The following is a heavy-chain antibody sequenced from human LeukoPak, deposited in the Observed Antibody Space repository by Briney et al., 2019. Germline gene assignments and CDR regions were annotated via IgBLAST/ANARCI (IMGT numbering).Heavy chain of an antibody. Sequence: GGSQRLSCAASGLTFSSYSMNGLRQAPGKGVDWVSSFSGSSNYKYYSDSVKGRFTISRDNAKNSLYLQMNSLRAEDTAVYYCASLMTTVTIPDYWGQGTLVTVSS. CDR1: GLTFSSYS. CDR2: FSGSSNYK. D-gene: IGHD4-17*01. V-gene: IGHV3-21*01. J-gene: IGHJ4*02. CDR3: ASLMTTVTIPDY.